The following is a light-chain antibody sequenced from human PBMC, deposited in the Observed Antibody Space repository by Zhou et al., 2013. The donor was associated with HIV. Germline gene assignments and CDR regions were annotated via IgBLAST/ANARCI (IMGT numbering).Light chain of an antibody. V-gene: IGKV1-39*01. Sequence: DVQMTQSPSSLSASVGDRVTITCRASQNIADFVNWYQQEPGKAPKLLIYAASTLQSGVPSRFSGSRTGTDFTLTISSLQPGDFASYYCLQHNSYPYSFGQGTKLEIK. CDR3: LQHNSYPYS. CDR2: AAS. J-gene: IGKJ2*03. CDR1: QNIADF.